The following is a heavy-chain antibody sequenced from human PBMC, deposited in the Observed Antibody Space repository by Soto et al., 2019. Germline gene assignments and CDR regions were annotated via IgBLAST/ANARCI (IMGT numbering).Heavy chain of an antibody. D-gene: IGHD3-10*01. V-gene: IGHV1-3*01. CDR1: GYTFTSYT. CDR2: INAGNGNT. J-gene: IGHJ3*02. Sequence: QVQLVQSGAEVKKPGASVKVSCKASGYTFTSYTMHWVRQAPGQRLEWMGWINAGNGNTKYSQKFQGRVTITRDTSXTXXYMELSNLRSEDTAVYYCARGASMVRGVILDAFDIWGQGTMVTVSS. CDR3: ARGASMVRGVILDAFDI.